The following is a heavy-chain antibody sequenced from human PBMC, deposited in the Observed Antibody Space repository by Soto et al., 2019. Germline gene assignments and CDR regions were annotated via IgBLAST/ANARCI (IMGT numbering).Heavy chain of an antibody. D-gene: IGHD3-22*01. V-gene: IGHV1-69*12. CDR1: GGSLSNYG. J-gene: IGHJ6*02. Sequence: QVQLVQSGAEVKKPGSSVKVSCKASGGSLSNYGICWVRQAPGQGLEWMGAIIPVFGTPNYAQKFQDRVTITADESTTTVYMEVRSLTSEDTAVYYCARGDATKIVVTSYYAMDVWGQGTTVTVTS. CDR2: IIPVFGTP. CDR3: ARGDATKIVVTSYYAMDV.